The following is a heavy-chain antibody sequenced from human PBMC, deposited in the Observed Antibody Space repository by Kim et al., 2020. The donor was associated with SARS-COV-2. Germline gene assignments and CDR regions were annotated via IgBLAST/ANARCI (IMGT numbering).Heavy chain of an antibody. CDR2: ISSSSSTI. D-gene: IGHD1-20*01. V-gene: IGHV3-48*02. Sequence: GGSLRLSCAASGFTFSSYSMNWVRQAPGKGLEWVSYISSSSSTIYYADSVKGRFTISRDNAKNSLYLQMNRLRDEDTAGYYCALTGTGVDYWGQGTLVTVSS. J-gene: IGHJ4*02. CDR3: ALTGTGVDY. CDR1: GFTFSSYS.